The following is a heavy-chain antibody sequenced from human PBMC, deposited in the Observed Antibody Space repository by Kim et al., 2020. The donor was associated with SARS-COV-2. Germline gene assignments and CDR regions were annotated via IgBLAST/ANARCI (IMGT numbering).Heavy chain of an antibody. CDR1: SGSISSSY. V-gene: IGHV4-59*13. D-gene: IGHD3-22*01. CDR3: STYDSTNYLAF. Sequence: SETLSLNCSVSSGSISSSYWSWIRQPPGKGLEWIGYTSYTGSANYNPSLNGLVTISVDTSRKHFSLQLRSVNAADTAVYYWSTYDSTNYLAFWGQGTLVT. CDR2: TSYTGSA. J-gene: IGHJ4*02.